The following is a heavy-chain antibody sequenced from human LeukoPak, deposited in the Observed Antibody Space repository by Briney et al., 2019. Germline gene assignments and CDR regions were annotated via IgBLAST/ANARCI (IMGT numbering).Heavy chain of an antibody. CDR1: GFTFSSYA. J-gene: IGHJ4*02. CDR3: AKTNVAVAGTYYFDY. Sequence: GGSLRLSCAASGFTFSSYAMSWVRQAPGKGLEWVSAISGSGGSTYYADSVKGRFTIPRDNSKNTLYLQMNSLRAEDTAVYYCAKTNVAVAGTYYFDYWGQGTLVTVSS. CDR2: ISGSGGST. V-gene: IGHV3-23*01. D-gene: IGHD6-19*01.